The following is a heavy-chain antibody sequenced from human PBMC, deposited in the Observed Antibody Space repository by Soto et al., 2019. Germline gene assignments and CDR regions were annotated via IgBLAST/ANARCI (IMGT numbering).Heavy chain of an antibody. CDR3: AKVSYTGGRWFDP. D-gene: IGHD3-10*01. CDR2: MSGSGASE. CDR1: GLTFSDHY. J-gene: IGHJ5*02. Sequence: GGSLILSCAASGLTFSDHYMAWIRQAPGKGLEIVAHMSGSGASEDYADSVKGRFSISRDNSKNPLFLQMNSLRAEDTAVYYCAKVSYTGGRWFDPWGQGTLVTVSS. V-gene: IGHV3-11*01.